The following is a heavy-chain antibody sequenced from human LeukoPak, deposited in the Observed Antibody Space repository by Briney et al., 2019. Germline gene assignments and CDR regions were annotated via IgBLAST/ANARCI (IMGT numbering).Heavy chain of an antibody. CDR3: ARTTYYYDSSGYYAPSFFDY. Sequence: GESLKISCKGSGYSFTSYWIGWVRQMPGKGLEWMGTIYPGDSDTRYSPSFQGQVTISADKSISTAYLQWSSLKASDTAMYYCARTTYYYDSSGYYAPSFFDYWGQGTLVTVSS. D-gene: IGHD3-22*01. V-gene: IGHV5-51*01. CDR1: GYSFTSYW. CDR2: IYPGDSDT. J-gene: IGHJ4*02.